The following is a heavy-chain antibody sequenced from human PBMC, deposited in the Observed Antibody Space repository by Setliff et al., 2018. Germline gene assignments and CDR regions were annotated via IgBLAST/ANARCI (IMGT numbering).Heavy chain of an antibody. Sequence: SETLSLTCTVSGGSVSNSGFFWGWLRQAPGKGLEWIGNIYDSGSSNYNASLKSRLIITRDTSKNQISLKLTSVTAADTAVYYCGRGFSRIEGWGNWFDPWGQGILSPSPQ. CDR2: IYDSGSS. V-gene: IGHV4-39*01. D-gene: IGHD2-15*01. J-gene: IGHJ5*02. CDR1: GGSVSNSGFF. CDR3: GRGFSRIEGWGNWFDP.